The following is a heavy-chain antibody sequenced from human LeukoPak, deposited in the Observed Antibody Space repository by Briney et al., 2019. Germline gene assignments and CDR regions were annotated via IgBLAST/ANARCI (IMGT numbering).Heavy chain of an antibody. CDR1: GGTFSSYA. V-gene: IGHV1-2*06. CDR2: INPSSGDT. D-gene: IGHD1-26*01. Sequence: GASVKVSCKASGGTFSSYAISWVRQAPGQGLEWMGRINPSSGDTNYAQNFQGRVTMTRDTSISTAYMELSRLRSDDTAVYYCAITSGYFYYWGQGTLVTVSS. J-gene: IGHJ4*02. CDR3: AITSGYFYY.